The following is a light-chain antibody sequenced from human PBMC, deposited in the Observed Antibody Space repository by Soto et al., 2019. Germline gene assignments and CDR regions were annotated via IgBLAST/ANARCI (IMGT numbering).Light chain of an antibody. J-gene: IGKJ1*01. CDR1: QGIRNV. CDR3: LQHDTYPLT. CDR2: VVS. V-gene: IGKV1-17*01. Sequence: DIQMTQSPSSLSASVGDRVTITCRASQGIRNVLLGWYQQKPGKAPKCLIYVVSSLQSGVPSRFRGSGSRTEFNLTISSLQPEDFATYYCLQHDTYPLTFGQGTKVEIK.